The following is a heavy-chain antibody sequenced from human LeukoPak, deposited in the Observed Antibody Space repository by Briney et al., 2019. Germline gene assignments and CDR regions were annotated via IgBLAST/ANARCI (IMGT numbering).Heavy chain of an antibody. CDR1: GFTFSSYW. CDR3: ARDKIEGPTKLDY. Sequence: GGSLRLSCAASGFTFSSYWVSWVRQAPGKGLEWVANIKQDESEKYYVDSLKGRFTISRDNAKNSLYLQMNSLRAEDTAVYYCARDKIEGPTKLDYWGQGILVTVSS. D-gene: IGHD1-1*01. V-gene: IGHV3-7*01. CDR2: IKQDESEK. J-gene: IGHJ4*02.